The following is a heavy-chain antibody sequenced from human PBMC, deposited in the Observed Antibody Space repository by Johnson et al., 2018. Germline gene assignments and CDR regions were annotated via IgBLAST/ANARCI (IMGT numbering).Heavy chain of an antibody. CDR1: GGTFSSYG. CDR2: IIPIFGTA. Sequence: VQLVESGAEVKKPGSSVKVSCKASGGTFSSYGISWVRQAPGQGLEWMGGIIPIFGTANYAQKFQGRVRITADESTSTAYMELSSLRSEDTAVYYCARVEVVARILTSYYYYGMDVGGQGTKVIVSS. D-gene: IGHD5-12*01. V-gene: IGHV1-69*01. CDR3: ARVEVVARILTSYYYYGMDV. J-gene: IGHJ6*02.